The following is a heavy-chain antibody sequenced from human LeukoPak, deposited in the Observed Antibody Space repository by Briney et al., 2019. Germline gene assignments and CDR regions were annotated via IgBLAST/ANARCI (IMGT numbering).Heavy chain of an antibody. CDR2: MNPNSGNT. CDR1: GYTFTSYD. V-gene: IGHV1-8*02. D-gene: IGHD3-16*01. Sequence: ASVKVSCKASGYTFTSYDINWVRQATGQGLEWMGWMNPNSGNTGYAQKFQGRVTMTRNTSISTAYMELSSLRSEDTAVYYCASKGGSSVDFDYWGQGTLVTVSS. J-gene: IGHJ4*02. CDR3: ASKGGSSVDFDY.